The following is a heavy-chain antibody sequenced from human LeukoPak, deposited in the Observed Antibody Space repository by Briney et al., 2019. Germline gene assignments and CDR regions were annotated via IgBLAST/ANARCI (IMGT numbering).Heavy chain of an antibody. Sequence: GGSLRLSCTASGFTFSSYTMHWVRQAPGKGMEWVAVISYEGNNKYYADSVKGRFTISRDNSKNTLYLQMNSLRAEDTAVYYCAKEGLWFGEFDFDYWGQGTLVTVSS. CDR2: ISYEGNNK. V-gene: IGHV3-30*04. J-gene: IGHJ4*02. CDR1: GFTFSSYT. D-gene: IGHD3-10*01. CDR3: AKEGLWFGEFDFDY.